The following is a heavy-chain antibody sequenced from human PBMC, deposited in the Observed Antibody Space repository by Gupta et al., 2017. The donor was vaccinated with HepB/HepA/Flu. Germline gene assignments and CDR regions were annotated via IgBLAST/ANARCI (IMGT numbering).Heavy chain of an antibody. CDR3: ANRGRYYFDY. CDR1: GFTFSTYA. J-gene: IGHJ4*02. D-gene: IGHD3-10*01. CDR2: IVSTGGGT. Sequence: EVQLLESGGGLVQPGGSLRLSCAAAGFTFSTYAMSWVRQAPGTGLEWVSSIVSTGGGTYYADSVKGRFTISRDNSKNTLYLQMNSLRAEDTAVYYCANRGRYYFDYWGQGALVTVSS. V-gene: IGHV3-23*01.